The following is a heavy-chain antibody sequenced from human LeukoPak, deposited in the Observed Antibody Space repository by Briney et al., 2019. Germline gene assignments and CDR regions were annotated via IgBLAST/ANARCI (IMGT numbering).Heavy chain of an antibody. D-gene: IGHD6-13*01. Sequence: ASVKVSCKASGYTFTGHYMHWVRQAPGQGLEWMGWINPNSGGTSYAQKFQGRVTMTRDTSTSTVYMELSSLRSEDTAVYYCATVFRYSSSWPFDPWGQGTLVTVSS. CDR2: INPNSGGT. J-gene: IGHJ5*02. CDR1: GYTFTGHY. V-gene: IGHV1-2*02. CDR3: ATVFRYSSSWPFDP.